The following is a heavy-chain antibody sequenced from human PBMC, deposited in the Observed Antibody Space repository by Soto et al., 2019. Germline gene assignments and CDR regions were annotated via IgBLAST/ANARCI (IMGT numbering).Heavy chain of an antibody. J-gene: IGHJ4*02. CDR1: GGTFSSYA. D-gene: IGHD2-21*02. CDR2: IIPIFGTA. Sequence: ASVKVSCKASGGTFSSYAISWVRQAPGQGLEWMGGIIPIFGTANYAQKFQGRVTITADESTSTAYMELSSLRSEDTAVYYCAREKREYCGGDCYSAYFDYWGQGTLVTVSS. V-gene: IGHV1-69*13. CDR3: AREKREYCGGDCYSAYFDY.